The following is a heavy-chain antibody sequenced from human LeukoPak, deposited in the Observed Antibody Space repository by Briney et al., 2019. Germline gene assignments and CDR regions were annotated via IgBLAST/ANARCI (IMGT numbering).Heavy chain of an antibody. CDR3: AKGPPSSFDY. CDR2: IWYDGSNK. Sequence: GRSLRLSCAASGFTFSSYGMHWVRQAPGKGLEWVAVIWYDGSNKYYADSVKGRFTISRDNSKNTLYLQMNSLRAEDTAVYYCAKGPPSSFDYWGQGTLVTVSS. CDR1: GFTFSSYG. V-gene: IGHV3-33*06. J-gene: IGHJ4*02.